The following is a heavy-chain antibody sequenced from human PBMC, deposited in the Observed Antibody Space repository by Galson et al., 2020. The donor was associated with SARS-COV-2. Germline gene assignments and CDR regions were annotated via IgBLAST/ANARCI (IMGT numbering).Heavy chain of an antibody. CDR3: SREIYPLTAADNYYGLPV. CDR2: INWDGGRT. CDR1: GFTFDDYA. D-gene: IGHD6-13*01. V-gene: IGHV3-43D*04. Sequence: GGSLRLSCTASGFTFDDYAMHWVRQSPGKGLDWVAVINWDGGRTFYADSVKGRFTISRDNSKKSLYLEMSSLRPEDTALYYCSREIYPLTAADNYYGLPVWGHGTTVIVSS. J-gene: IGHJ6*02.